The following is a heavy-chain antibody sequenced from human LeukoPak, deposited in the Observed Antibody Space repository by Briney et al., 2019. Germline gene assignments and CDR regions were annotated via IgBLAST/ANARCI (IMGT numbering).Heavy chain of an antibody. D-gene: IGHD6-19*01. J-gene: IGHJ4*02. CDR3: ARYVKPFHGGWNYFDC. Sequence: PGGSLRLSCAASGFIFSDYSMNWVRQAPGKGLEWISYIGFSGGPIYSADSVEGRFTISRDNAQRSVYLQMNSLRAEDTAVYFCARYVKPFHGGWNYFDCWGQGSLVTVSS. CDR2: IGFSGGPI. CDR1: GFIFSDYS. V-gene: IGHV3-48*04.